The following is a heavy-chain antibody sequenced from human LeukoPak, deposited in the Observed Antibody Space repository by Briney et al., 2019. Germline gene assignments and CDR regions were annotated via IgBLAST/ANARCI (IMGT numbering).Heavy chain of an antibody. CDR1: GGSISSYY. D-gene: IGHD3-10*01. V-gene: IGHV4-59*08. CDR3: ARSLMWFGESDY. CDR2: INHSGST. J-gene: IGHJ4*02. Sequence: PSETLSLTCTVSGGSISSYYWSWIRQPPGKGLEWIGEINHSGSTNYNPSLKSRVTISVDTSKNQFSLKLSSVTAADTAVYYCARSLMWFGESDYWGQGTLVTVSS.